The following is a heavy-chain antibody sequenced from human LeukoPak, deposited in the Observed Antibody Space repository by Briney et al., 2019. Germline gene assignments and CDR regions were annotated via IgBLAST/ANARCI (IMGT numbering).Heavy chain of an antibody. CDR3: ARGGGLDV. V-gene: IGHV3-7*03. J-gene: IGHJ6*02. D-gene: IGHD3-16*01. Sequence: GGSLRLSCAASRFTFSNFGMSWVRQAPGKGLEWVASINHNGNVNYYVDSVKGRFTISRDNAKNSLYLQMSNLRAEDTAVYFCARGGGLDVWGQGATVTVSS. CDR2: INHNGNVN. CDR1: RFTFSNFG.